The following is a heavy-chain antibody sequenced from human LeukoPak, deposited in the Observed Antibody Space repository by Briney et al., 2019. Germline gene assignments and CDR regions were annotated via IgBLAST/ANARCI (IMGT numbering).Heavy chain of an antibody. V-gene: IGHV3-9*01. J-gene: IGHJ4*02. CDR1: GFTFDDYA. CDR2: ISWNSGSI. D-gene: IGHD3-22*01. CDR3: AKDNYYDSSVASYFDY. Sequence: PGGSLSLACAASGFTFDDYAMHWVRQAPGKGLEWVSGISWNSGSIGYADSVKGRFTISRDNAKNSLYLQMNSLRAEDTALYYCAKDNYYDSSVASYFDYWGQGTLVTVSS.